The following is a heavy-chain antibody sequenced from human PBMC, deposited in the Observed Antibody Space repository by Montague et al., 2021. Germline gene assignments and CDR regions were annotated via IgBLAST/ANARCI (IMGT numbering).Heavy chain of an antibody. CDR1: SGSIFHAH. J-gene: IGHJ5*02. V-gene: IGHV4-59*08. CDR2: MFYVCAT. CDR3: EKQGYFVSGTSYKGFDP. D-gene: IGHD3-10*01. Sequence: SETLSLTCTVSSGSIFHAHWCWVRQPHGKGLEWLGSMFYVCATSNNPSIKSRVTMSIDTSTTQFSLKLSFVTAADTAVYYCEKQGYFVSGTSYKGFDPWGQGIMVTVSS.